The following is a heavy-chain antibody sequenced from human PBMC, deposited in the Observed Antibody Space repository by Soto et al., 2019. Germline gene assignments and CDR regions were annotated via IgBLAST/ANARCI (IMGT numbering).Heavy chain of an antibody. Sequence: QVQLVQSGAEVKKPGASVKVSCKASGYTFTRSGISWVRQAPGQGPEWIGWISSYNGDTNYAQTFQGRVTMTTDTSTSTAYMELRSLRSDDTAVYYCAREGVATYYYYGMDVWGQGTPVTVSS. CDR2: ISSYNGDT. CDR1: GYTFTRSG. CDR3: AREGVATYYYYGMDV. J-gene: IGHJ6*02. V-gene: IGHV1-18*01. D-gene: IGHD5-12*01.